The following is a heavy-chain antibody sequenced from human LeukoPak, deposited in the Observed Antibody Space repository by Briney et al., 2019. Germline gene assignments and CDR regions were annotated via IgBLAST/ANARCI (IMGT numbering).Heavy chain of an antibody. V-gene: IGHV4-39*01. J-gene: IGHJ4*02. Sequence: SETLSPTCTVSGGSISSGPYYWGWIRQPPGKGLEWIGNIYYGENTYYNPSLKSRVTISIDTSKNQFYLKLSSLTAADTTVYFCARRDDSSGYHKIFDYWGPGTLVTVSS. CDR3: ARRDDSSGYHKIFDY. CDR1: GGSISSGPYY. D-gene: IGHD3-22*01. CDR2: IYYGENT.